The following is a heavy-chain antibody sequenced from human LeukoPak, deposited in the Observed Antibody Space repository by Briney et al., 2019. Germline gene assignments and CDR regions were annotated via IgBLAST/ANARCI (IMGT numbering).Heavy chain of an antibody. CDR1: GFTFSSYW. CDR2: ISDGSST. CDR3: ARANYYGSGRAAFDI. V-gene: IGHV3-74*01. D-gene: IGHD3-10*01. Sequence: PGGSLRLSCAASGFTFSSYWMHWVRQAPGKGLVWVSRISDGSSTSYADSVKGRFTISRDNAKNTLYLQMNSLRAEDTAVYYCARANYYGSGRAAFDIWGQGTMVTVS. J-gene: IGHJ3*02.